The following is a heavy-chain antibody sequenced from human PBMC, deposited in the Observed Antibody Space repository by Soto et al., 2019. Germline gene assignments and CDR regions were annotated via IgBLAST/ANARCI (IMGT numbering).Heavy chain of an antibody. D-gene: IGHD3-3*01. CDR3: ARDLRDAYNLNWFDH. V-gene: IGHV4-61*01. J-gene: IGHJ5*02. CDR1: GGSVSSGSYY. Sequence: LSLTCTVSGGSVSSGSYYWSWIRQPPGKGLEWIGYIYYSGSTNYNPSLKSRVTISVDTSKNQFSLKLSSVTAADTAVYYCARDLRDAYNLNWFDHWGQGPLVTVSS. CDR2: IYYSGST.